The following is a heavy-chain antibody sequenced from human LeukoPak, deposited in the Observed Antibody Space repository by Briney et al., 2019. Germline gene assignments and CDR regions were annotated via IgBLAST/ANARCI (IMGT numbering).Heavy chain of an antibody. D-gene: IGHD6-13*01. V-gene: IGHV4-38-2*01. J-gene: IGHJ5*02. CDR2: IYHSGST. CDR3: ARPLSIAAALNWFDP. Sequence: SETLSLTCAVSGYSISRGYYWGWIRQPPGKGLEWIGSIYHSGSTYYNPSLKSRVTISVDTSKNQFSLKLSSVTAADTAVYYCARPLSIAAALNWFDPWGQGTLVTVSS. CDR1: GYSISRGYY.